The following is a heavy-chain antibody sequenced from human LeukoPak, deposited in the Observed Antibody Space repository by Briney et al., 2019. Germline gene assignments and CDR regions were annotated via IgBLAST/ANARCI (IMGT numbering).Heavy chain of an antibody. V-gene: IGHV3-7*03. CDR1: GFTFSSYW. J-gene: IGHJ6*02. CDR2: INHDGNVN. D-gene: IGHD3-16*01. CDR3: ARGGGLDV. Sequence: GGSLRLSCAASGFTFSSYWTNWARQAPGKGLEWVASINHDGNVNYYVDSVRGRFTISRDNAKNSLYLQMSNLRAEDTAVYFCARGGGLDVWGQGATVTVSS.